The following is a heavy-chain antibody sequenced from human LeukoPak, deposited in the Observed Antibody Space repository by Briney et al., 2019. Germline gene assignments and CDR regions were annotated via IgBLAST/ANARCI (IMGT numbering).Heavy chain of an antibody. J-gene: IGHJ4*02. CDR2: IFGNGDTT. V-gene: IGHV3-23*01. CDR1: GFTFSSYG. CDR3: AKRNTMVRGGPCFDY. D-gene: IGHD3-10*01. Sequence: GGSLRLSCAASGFTFSSYGMHWVRQAPGKGLEWVSIIFGNGDTTYYSDSVKGRFTVSRDNSKDTLYLQMNDLRPDDTAIYYCAKRNTMVRGGPCFDYWGQGLLVTVSS.